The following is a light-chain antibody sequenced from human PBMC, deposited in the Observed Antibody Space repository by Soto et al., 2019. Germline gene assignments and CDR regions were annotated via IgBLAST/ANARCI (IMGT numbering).Light chain of an antibody. V-gene: IGKV1-39*01. CDR3: QQSYSTPQT. CDR1: QSISSY. CDR2: AAS. J-gene: IGKJ1*01. Sequence: DIQMTQSPSSLSASVGDRVTITCRASQSISSYLNWYQQKPGKAPKLLIYAASSLQGGVPSRFSGGGSGTDFTLTISSLQPEDFASYYCQQSYSTPQTFGLGTKVEIK.